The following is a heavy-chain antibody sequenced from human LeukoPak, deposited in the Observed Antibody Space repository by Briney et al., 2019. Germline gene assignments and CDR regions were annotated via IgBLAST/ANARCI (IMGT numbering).Heavy chain of an antibody. Sequence: GGSLRLSCAASRFTFSTYAMSWVRRAPGKGLEWVPGITGSGNTAFYADSVKGRFTISRDNSKNTLYLQMNSLRAEDTAVYYCAKVIRSSGWYVDSWGQGTLVTVSS. CDR3: AKVIRSSGWYVDS. V-gene: IGHV3-23*01. CDR1: RFTFSTYA. CDR2: ITGSGNTA. D-gene: IGHD6-19*01. J-gene: IGHJ4*02.